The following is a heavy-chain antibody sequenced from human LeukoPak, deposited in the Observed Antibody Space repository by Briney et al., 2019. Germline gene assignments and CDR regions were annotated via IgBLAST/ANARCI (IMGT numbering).Heavy chain of an antibody. CDR1: GGSINNYY. D-gene: IGHD5/OR15-5a*01. Sequence: PSETLSLTCTVFGGSINNYYGRWMRQTAGKGLEWIGRIYTSGTTDYNPSLGTRVSMSEDTSKNQLSLELSSVTAADTAVYYCARTSKIYDGDGAYHDYCAQATLVTVSS. V-gene: IGHV4-4*07. CDR3: ARTSKIYDGDGAYHDY. CDR2: IYTSGTT. J-gene: IGHJ4*02.